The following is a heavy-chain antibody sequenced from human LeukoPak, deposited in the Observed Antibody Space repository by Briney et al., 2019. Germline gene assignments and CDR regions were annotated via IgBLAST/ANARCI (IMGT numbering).Heavy chain of an antibody. CDR3: ARGLHARLASGFDY. CDR1: GFSVSGYL. V-gene: IGHV3-11*01. CDR2: ISSSGSTI. D-gene: IGHD6-25*01. J-gene: IGHJ4*02. Sequence: PGGSLRLSCAVSGFSVSGYLMTWVRQAPGKGLEWVSYISSSGSTIYYADSVKGRFTISRDNAKNSLYLQMNSLRAEDTAVYYCARGLHARLASGFDYWGQGTLATVSS.